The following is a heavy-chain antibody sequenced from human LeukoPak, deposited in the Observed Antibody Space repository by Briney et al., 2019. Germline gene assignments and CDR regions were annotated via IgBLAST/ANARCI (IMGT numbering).Heavy chain of an antibody. V-gene: IGHV3-7*02. J-gene: IGHJ5*02. D-gene: IGHD1-14*01. CDR2: INRDGSEK. CDR3: ARVLVGGTICFDP. Sequence: GGSQRLSCAASGFTLSSYWMSWVRQAPGKGLEWVANINRDGSEKYYVDSVKGRFTISRDNAKNSLYLQMNSLRAEDTSVYYCARVLVGGTICFDPRGPGTLVTVSS. CDR1: GFTLSSYW.